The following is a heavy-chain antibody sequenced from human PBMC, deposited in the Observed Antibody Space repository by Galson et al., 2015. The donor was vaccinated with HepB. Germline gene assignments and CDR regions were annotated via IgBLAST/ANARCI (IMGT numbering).Heavy chain of an antibody. V-gene: IGHV3-53*01. J-gene: IGHJ4*02. CDR1: GFSVSGHF. CDR3: MRGADY. Sequence: SLRLSCAASGFSVSGHFMSRVRQAPGKGLEWVSVIYVAGSTYYADSVKGRFTISSDNSKNTVSLQMNNLRAEDTAVYFCMRGADYWGQGTLVTVSS. CDR2: IYVAGST.